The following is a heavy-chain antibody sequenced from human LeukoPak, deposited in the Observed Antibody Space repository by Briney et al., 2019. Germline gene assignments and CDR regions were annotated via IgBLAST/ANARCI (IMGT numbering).Heavy chain of an antibody. D-gene: IGHD4-17*01. CDR1: GFTFSYYV. V-gene: IGHV3-21*06. CDR3: ARAVHDYGDYWYFDL. J-gene: IGHJ2*01. Sequence: GGSLRLSCAASGFTFSYYVMSWVRQAPGKGLEWVSSISSSSTYIYCADLVKGRFTISRDNAKNSLYLQMDSLRAEDTAVYYCARAVHDYGDYWYFDLWGRGTLITVSS. CDR2: ISSSSTYI.